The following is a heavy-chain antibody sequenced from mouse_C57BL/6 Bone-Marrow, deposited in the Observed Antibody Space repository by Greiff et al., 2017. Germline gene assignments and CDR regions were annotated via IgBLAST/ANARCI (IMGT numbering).Heavy chain of an antibody. CDR1: GYTFTSYW. D-gene: IGHD1-1*01. J-gene: IGHJ1*03. Sequence: QVQLKQPGAELVRPGSSVKLSCKASGYTFTSYWMHWVKQRPIQGLEWIGNIDPSDSETHYNQKFKDKATLTVDKSSSTAYMQLSSLTSEDSAVYYCARSKGYYSWYFDVWGTGTTVTVSS. CDR2: IDPSDSET. V-gene: IGHV1-52*01. CDR3: ARSKGYYSWYFDV.